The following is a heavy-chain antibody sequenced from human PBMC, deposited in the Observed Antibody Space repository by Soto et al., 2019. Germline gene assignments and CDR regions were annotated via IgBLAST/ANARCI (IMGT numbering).Heavy chain of an antibody. V-gene: IGHV3-15*07. D-gene: IGHD1-7*01. CDR1: GFTFSNAW. Sequence: KAGGSLRLSCAASGFTFSNAWMNWVRQAPGKGLEWVGRIKSKTDGGTTDYAAPVKGRFTISRDDSKNTLYLQMNSLKTEDTAVYYCTTGVVWNYWARVGFDYWGQGTLVTVSS. J-gene: IGHJ4*02. CDR3: TTGVVWNYWARVGFDY. CDR2: IKSKTDGGTT.